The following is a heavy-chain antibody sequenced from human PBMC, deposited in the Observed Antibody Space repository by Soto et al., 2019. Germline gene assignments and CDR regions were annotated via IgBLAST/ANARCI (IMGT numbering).Heavy chain of an antibody. CDR2: IGTAGDT. CDR1: GFTFSSYD. V-gene: IGHV3-13*01. D-gene: IGHD3-10*01. Sequence: GGSLRLSCAASGFTFSSYDMHWVRQATGKGLEWVSAIGTAGDTYYPGSVKGRFTISRENAKNSLYLQMNSLRAGDTAVYYCARDRSYGSGSYYDYWGQGTLVTVSS. CDR3: ARDRSYGSGSYYDY. J-gene: IGHJ4*02.